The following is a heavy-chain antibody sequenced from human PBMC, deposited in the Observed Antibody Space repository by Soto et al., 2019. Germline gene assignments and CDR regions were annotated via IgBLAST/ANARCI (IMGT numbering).Heavy chain of an antibody. CDR1: GYTFTGYY. D-gene: IGHD3-22*01. CDR3: ARAPEFDYYDSSGYSVPYRY. V-gene: IGHV1-2*02. J-gene: IGHJ4*02. Sequence: GASVKVSCKASGYTFTGYYMHWVRQAPGQGLEWMGWINPNSGGTNYAQKFQGRVTMTRDTSISTAYMELSRLRSDDTAVYYCARAPEFDYYDSSGYSVPYRYWGQGTLVTVSS. CDR2: INPNSGGT.